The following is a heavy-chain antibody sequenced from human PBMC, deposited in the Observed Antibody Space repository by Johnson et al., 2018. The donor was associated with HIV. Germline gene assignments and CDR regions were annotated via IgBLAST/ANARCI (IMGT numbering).Heavy chain of an antibody. CDR3: HDFWTGQGVDI. CDR2: ISGRGGST. D-gene: IGHD3/OR15-3a*01. CDR1: GFTFRDFA. J-gene: IGHJ3*02. Sequence: VQVVESGGGLVQPGGSLRLSCAASGFTFRDFAMSWVRQAPGKGLEWVSVISGRGGSTFDEDAVGGRFTLSSDTSKNTMYLEMNSLKTEDTGVYYCHDFWTGQGVDIWGQGTVVTVS. V-gene: IGHV3-23*04.